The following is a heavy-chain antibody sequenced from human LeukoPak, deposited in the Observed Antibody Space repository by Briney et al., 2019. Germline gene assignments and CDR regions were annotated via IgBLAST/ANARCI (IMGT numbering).Heavy chain of an antibody. V-gene: IGHV4-59*01. CDR1: GGSFSGYY. J-gene: IGHJ5*02. CDR3: ARSALDYDFWSGYDNWFDP. Sequence: SETLSLTCAVYGGSFSGYYWSWIRQPPGKGLEWIGYIYYSGSTNYNPSLKSRVTISVDTSKNQFSLKLSSVTAADTAVYYCARSALDYDFWSGYDNWFDPWGQGTLVTVSS. D-gene: IGHD3-3*01. CDR2: IYYSGST.